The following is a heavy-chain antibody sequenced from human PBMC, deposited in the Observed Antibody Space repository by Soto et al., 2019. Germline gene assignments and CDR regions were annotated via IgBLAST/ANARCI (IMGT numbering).Heavy chain of an antibody. D-gene: IGHD2-2*01. V-gene: IGHV1-18*01. CDR2: ISAYNGNT. CDR1: GYTFTSYG. CDR3: ARGYPYCRSTSCYSDYYYMDV. Sequence: ASVKVSCKASGYTFTSYGISWVRQAPGQGLEWMGWISAYNGNTNYAQKLQGRVTMTTDTSTSTAYMELRSLRSDDTAVYYCARGYPYCRSTSCYSDYYYMDVWGKGTTVTVSS. J-gene: IGHJ6*03.